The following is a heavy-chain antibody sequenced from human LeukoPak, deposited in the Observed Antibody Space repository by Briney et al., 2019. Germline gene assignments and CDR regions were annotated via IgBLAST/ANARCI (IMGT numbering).Heavy chain of an antibody. D-gene: IGHD3-3*01. J-gene: IGHJ5*02. CDR3: ARGTIIFGWSGYYTSIWFDP. V-gene: IGHV1-8*03. CDR2: MNPNSGNT. CDR1: GYTFASYD. Sequence: ASVRVSCKASGYTFASYDINWVRQATGQGLEWLGWMNPNSGNTGYAQKFQGRVTITRNTSISTAYMELSSLRSEDTAVYYCARGTIIFGWSGYYTSIWFDPWGQGTLVTVSS.